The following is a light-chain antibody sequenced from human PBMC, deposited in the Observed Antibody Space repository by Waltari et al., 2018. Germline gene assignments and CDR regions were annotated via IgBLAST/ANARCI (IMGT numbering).Light chain of an antibody. CDR2: EVS. CDR1: SSDGGGYNY. CDR3: SSYTSSSTVV. J-gene: IGLJ2*01. Sequence: QSALTQPASVSGSPGQSITISCTGTSSDGGGYNYVSWYQQPPGKAPKLMIYEVSHRPSGVSNRFSGSKSGNTASLTISGLQAEDEADYYCSSYTSSSTVVFGGGTKLTVL. V-gene: IGLV2-14*01.